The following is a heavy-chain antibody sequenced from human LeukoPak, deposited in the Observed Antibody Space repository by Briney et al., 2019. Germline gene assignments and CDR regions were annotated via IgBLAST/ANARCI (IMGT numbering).Heavy chain of an antibody. D-gene: IGHD1-26*01. CDR1: GYTFTGYY. V-gene: IGHV1-2*02. Sequence: ASVKVSCKASGYTFTGYYIHWVRLAPGQGLEWMGWINPNSGGTNYAQKFQGRVTMTRDTSITTAYMELSRLRSDDTAVYYCARDRWEGANHFDYWGQGTLVTVSS. CDR2: INPNSGGT. CDR3: ARDRWEGANHFDY. J-gene: IGHJ4*02.